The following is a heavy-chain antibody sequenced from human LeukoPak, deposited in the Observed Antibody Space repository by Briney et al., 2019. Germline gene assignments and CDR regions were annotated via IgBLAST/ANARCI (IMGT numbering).Heavy chain of an antibody. D-gene: IGHD2-15*01. CDR3: VRDRGEGYCGGGRCYGLVY. J-gene: IGHJ4*02. CDR2: IYPDNGNT. V-gene: IGHV1-3*01. Sequence: GASVKVSCKASGYIFSAYVIHWVRQAPGQRPDWMGWIYPDNGNTKCSQILQGRVTITRDTSANTVYMELSSLKSEDTAVYYCVRDRGEGYCGGGRCYGLVYWGQGTLVTVSS. CDR1: GYIFSAYV.